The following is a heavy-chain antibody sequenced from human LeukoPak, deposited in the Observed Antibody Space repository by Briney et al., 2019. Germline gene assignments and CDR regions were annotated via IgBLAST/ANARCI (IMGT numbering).Heavy chain of an antibody. CDR1: GFTFNTFN. CDR3: ARGHYDVLAASYKWTPDY. J-gene: IGHJ4*02. D-gene: IGHD3-9*01. CDR2: ITSGGDYI. V-gene: IGHV3-21*01. Sequence: AGGSLRLSCAASGFTFNTFNMNWVRQAPGKGLGWVSSITSGGDYIYYADSVKGRFTTSRDNAKNSLSLQLNSLRVEDTAVYYCARGHYDVLAASYKWTPDYWGQGTLVTVPS.